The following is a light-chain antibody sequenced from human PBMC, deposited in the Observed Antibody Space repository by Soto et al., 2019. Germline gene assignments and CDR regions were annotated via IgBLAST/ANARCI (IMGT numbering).Light chain of an antibody. J-gene: IGKJ1*01. Sequence: DILMTPSPSSLSASVGDRVTITCRASQSISSYLNWYQQKPGKAPKLLIYAASSLQSGVPSRFSGSGSGTDFTLTISSLQPEDFGTYYCQQSYSTPLTFGRGTKVDIK. CDR2: AAS. CDR1: QSISSY. V-gene: IGKV1-39*01. CDR3: QQSYSTPLT.